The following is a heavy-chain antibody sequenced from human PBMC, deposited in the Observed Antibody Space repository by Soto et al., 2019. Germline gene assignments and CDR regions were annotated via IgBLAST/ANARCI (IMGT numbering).Heavy chain of an antibody. J-gene: IGHJ5*02. Sequence: EAQMLESGGGSVQPGGSLRLSCAASGFTFSTYAVAWVRQSPGKGLEWVSSISASGGDTWDADSVKGRFTISRDNSKNTLYLQMNSLRVEDTAVYYCARRPTATASWGQGTLVTVSS. CDR3: ARRPTATAS. V-gene: IGHV3-23*01. CDR2: ISASGGDT. CDR1: GFTFSTYA. D-gene: IGHD1-1*01.